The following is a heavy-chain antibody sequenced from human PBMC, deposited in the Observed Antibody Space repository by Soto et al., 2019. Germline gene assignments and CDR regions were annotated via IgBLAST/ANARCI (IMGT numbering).Heavy chain of an antibody. CDR2: IDYYGST. J-gene: IGHJ3*02. CDR1: GGSISGYY. CDR3: ARYCAWPSEFDS. V-gene: IGHV4-59*01. Sequence: SETLSLTCTVSGGSISGYYWSWIRQPPGKRLEWIGYIDYYGSTNYNPSLKSRVTISVDTSKKQFSLNLGSVTAADTAIYYCARYCAWPSEFDSRDQGTMVTVSS. D-gene: IGHD2-21*01.